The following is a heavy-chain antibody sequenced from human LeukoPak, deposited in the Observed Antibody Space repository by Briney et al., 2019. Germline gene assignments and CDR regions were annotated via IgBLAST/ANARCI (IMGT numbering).Heavy chain of an antibody. D-gene: IGHD7-27*01. J-gene: IGHJ2*01. V-gene: IGHV4-59*01. CDR1: GGSISTYY. CDR3: ARDQNWGAYFDL. CDR2: IYYSGST. Sequence: SETLSLTCTVSGGSISTYYWSWIRPPPGKGLEWIGYIYYSGSTNYNPSLKSRVTISVDTSKNQFSLKLSSVTAADTAVYYCARDQNWGAYFDLWGRGTLVTVSS.